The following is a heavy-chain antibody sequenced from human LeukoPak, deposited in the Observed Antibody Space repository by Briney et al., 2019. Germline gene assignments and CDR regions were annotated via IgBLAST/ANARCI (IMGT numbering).Heavy chain of an antibody. J-gene: IGHJ3*02. CDR1: GFTFGDYA. D-gene: IGHD6-19*01. CDR2: ISGDGGST. CDR3: AKDVAVAGTGAFDI. Sequence: PGGSLRLSCAASGFTFGDYAMHWVRQAPGKGLEWVSLISGDGGSTYYADSVKGRFTISRDNSKNSLYLQMNSLRTEDNALYYCAKDVAVAGTGAFDIWGQGTMVTVSS. V-gene: IGHV3-43*02.